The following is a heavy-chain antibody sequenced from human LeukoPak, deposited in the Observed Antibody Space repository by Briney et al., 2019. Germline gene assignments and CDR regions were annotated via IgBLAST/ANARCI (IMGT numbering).Heavy chain of an antibody. CDR1: GAPISSGSHY. Sequence: PSETLSLTCVVSGAPISSGSHYWNWIRQSPGRGLEWIGHIYCRGTTNYTSSLKSRVTISVDTSMNQFSLRLTSVTAADTAVYFCARSFYSSGWYTPLRWFDTWGQGALVTVSS. J-gene: IGHJ5*02. CDR3: ARSFYSSGWYTPLRWFDT. CDR2: IYCRGTT. V-gene: IGHV4-61*01. D-gene: IGHD6-19*01.